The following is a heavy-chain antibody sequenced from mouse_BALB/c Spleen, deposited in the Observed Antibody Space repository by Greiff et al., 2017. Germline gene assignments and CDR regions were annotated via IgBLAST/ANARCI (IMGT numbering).Heavy chain of an antibody. CDR1: GFSLTSYG. D-gene: IGHD1-1*01. CDR2: IWSGGST. CDR3: ARNSDYYGSSWCAY. J-gene: IGHJ3*01. V-gene: IGHV2-4-1*01. Sequence: VQLVESGPGLVQPSQSLSITCTVSGFSLTSYGVHWVRQSPGKGLEWLGVIWSGGSTDYNAAFISRLSISKDNSKSQVFFKMNSLQADDTAIYYCARNSDYYGSSWCAYWGQGTLVTVSA.